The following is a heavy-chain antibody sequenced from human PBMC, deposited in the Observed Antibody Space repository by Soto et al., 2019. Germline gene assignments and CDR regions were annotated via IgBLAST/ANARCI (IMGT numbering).Heavy chain of an antibody. V-gene: IGHV4-39*02. CDR2: IDYRWTI. CDR1: GGSISRSAYF. Sequence: QLRLQESGPGLARPSETLSLTCTVSGGSISRSAYFWAWILQPPGKGLEWVASIDYRWTIYNNPSLKSRVTISVDTSKNHFSLKLDSVTAADTAVYYCSRRAPEGFDPWGQGTLVNVSS. J-gene: IGHJ5*02. CDR3: SRRAPEGFDP.